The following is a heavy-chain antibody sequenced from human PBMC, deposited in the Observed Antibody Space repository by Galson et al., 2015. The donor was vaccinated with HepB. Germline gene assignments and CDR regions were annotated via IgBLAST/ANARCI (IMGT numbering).Heavy chain of an antibody. V-gene: IGHV1-18*04. D-gene: IGHD4-17*01. J-gene: IGHJ5*02. CDR1: GYTFPSYG. CDR3: ARVPSYTVTEGWFDP. CDR2: TSAYNTDT. Sequence: SVKVSCKASGYTFPSYGITWVRQAPGQGLEWMGWTSAYNTDTNHAQKFQGRVTMTTDTSTSTAYMELRSLRSDDTAVYYCARVPSYTVTEGWFDPWGQGTLVTVSS.